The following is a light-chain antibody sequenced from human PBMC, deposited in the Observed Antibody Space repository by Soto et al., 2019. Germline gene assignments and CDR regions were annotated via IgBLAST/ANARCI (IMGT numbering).Light chain of an antibody. CDR3: QTWGTGIRV. V-gene: IGLV4-69*01. CDR2: VNSDGSH. J-gene: IGLJ2*01. Sequence: QLVLTQSPSASASLGASVKLTCSLSSGHSSYAIAWHQQQPEKGPRYLMKVNSDGSHIKGDGIPDRFSGSSSGTERYLTISSLQSEDEADYYCQTWGTGIRVFDGGTKLTVL. CDR1: SGHSSYA.